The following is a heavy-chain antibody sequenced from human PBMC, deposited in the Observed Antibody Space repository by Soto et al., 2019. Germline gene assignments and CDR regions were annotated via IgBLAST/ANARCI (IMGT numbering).Heavy chain of an antibody. V-gene: IGHV4-4*07. CDR2: IYADGGT. Sequence: KPSETLSLTCSISGGSVTSYYWSWIRQPAGKGLEWIGRIYADGGTTYNPSLKGRVAMSVASSKTQFSLKLSSVTAADTAVYYCVRDERDYYYGPDVWGRGTTVTVSS. D-gene: IGHD6-25*01. CDR3: VRDERDYYYGPDV. J-gene: IGHJ6*02. CDR1: GGSVTSYY.